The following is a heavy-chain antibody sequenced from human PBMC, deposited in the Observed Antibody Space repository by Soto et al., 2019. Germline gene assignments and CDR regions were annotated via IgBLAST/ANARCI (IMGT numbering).Heavy chain of an antibody. CDR2: ISSSSSTI. CDR1: GFTFSSYS. D-gene: IGHD3-22*01. CDR3: ARDYYYDSSGYLNWLDP. V-gene: IGHV3-48*01. J-gene: IGHJ5*02. Sequence: GGSLRLSCAASGFTFSSYSMNWVRQAPGKGLEWVSYISSSSSTIYYADYVKGRFTISRDNAKNSLYLQMNSLRAEDTAVYYCARDYYYDSSGYLNWLDPWGQGTLVTVSS.